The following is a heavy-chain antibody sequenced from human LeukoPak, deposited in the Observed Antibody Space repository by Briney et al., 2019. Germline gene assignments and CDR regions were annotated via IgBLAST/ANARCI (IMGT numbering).Heavy chain of an antibody. J-gene: IGHJ3*02. CDR2: IIPIFGTA. CDR3: ARDLVDSGAFDI. CDR1: GGTFSSYA. V-gene: IGHV1-69*01. Sequence: SVKVSCKASGGTFSSYAISWVRQAPGQGLEWKGGIIPIFGTANYAQKFQGRVTITADESTSTAYMELSSLRSEDTAVYYCARDLVDSGAFDIWGQGTMVTVSS. D-gene: IGHD5-18*01.